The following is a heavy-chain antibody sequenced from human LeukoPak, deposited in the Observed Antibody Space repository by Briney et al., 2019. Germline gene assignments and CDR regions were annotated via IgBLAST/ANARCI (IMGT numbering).Heavy chain of an antibody. D-gene: IGHD2-15*01. J-gene: IGHJ5*02. Sequence: PGGSLRLPCAASGFTFSSYAMSWVRQAPGKGLEWVSAISGSGGSTYYADSVKGRFTISRDNSKNTLYLQMNSLRAEDTAVYYCAKGDIVVVVAATPWFDPWGQGTLVTVSS. CDR3: AKGDIVVVVAATPWFDP. V-gene: IGHV3-23*01. CDR2: ISGSGGST. CDR1: GFTFSSYA.